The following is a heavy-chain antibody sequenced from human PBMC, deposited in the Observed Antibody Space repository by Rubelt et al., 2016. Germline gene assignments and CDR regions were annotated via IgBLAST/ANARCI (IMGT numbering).Heavy chain of an antibody. CDR1: GFSFRDYA. D-gene: IGHD4-17*01. Sequence: QVQLVESGGGVVQPGRSLRLSCAASGFSFRDYAMHWVRQAPGKGLEWVAAIRYEGTYYAESVKGRFTISRDNTKNSLELQMDSLRAEDTAVYYCVRDSMTTVRTHGVGFDDWGQGALVSVSS. CDR2: IRYEGT. V-gene: IGHV3-33*01. CDR3: VRDSMTTVRTHGVGFDD. J-gene: IGHJ4*02.